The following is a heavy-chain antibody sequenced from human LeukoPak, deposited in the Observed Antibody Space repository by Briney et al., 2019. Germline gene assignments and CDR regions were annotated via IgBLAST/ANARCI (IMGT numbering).Heavy chain of an antibody. Sequence: SGTLSLTCAVSGDSISSGNWWSWVRQPPGRGLEWLGEIYHSGTTNYNPSLKSRVTISVERSKNQFSLKLSSVTAADTAVYYCARWGDGYNSFDYWGQGTLVTVSS. V-gene: IGHV4-4*02. J-gene: IGHJ4*02. D-gene: IGHD5-24*01. CDR3: ARWGDGYNSFDY. CDR1: GDSISSGNW. CDR2: IYHSGTT.